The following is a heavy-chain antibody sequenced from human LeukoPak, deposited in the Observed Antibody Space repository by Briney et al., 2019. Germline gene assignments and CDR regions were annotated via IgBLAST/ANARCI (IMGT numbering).Heavy chain of an antibody. D-gene: IGHD1-1*01. Sequence: GGSLRLSCAASGFTFNTYTMNWVRQAPGMGLEWVSYISGSSGIIDYADSVRGRFTISRDNAKNSLYLQMNSLRAEDTAIYYCAKYVVIVPTGTRAFDYWGQGTLVTVSS. V-gene: IGHV3-48*01. J-gene: IGHJ4*02. CDR1: GFTFNTYT. CDR2: ISGSSGII. CDR3: AKYVVIVPTGTRAFDY.